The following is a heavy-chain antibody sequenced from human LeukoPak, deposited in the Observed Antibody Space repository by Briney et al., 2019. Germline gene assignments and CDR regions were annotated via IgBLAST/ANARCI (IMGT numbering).Heavy chain of an antibody. D-gene: IGHD4-17*01. V-gene: IGHV4-39*01. J-gene: IGHJ3*02. CDR3: ARHGYGDYVVAFDI. CDR2: IYYTGST. CDR1: GGSISNTIYY. Sequence: SETLSLTCTVSGGSISNTIYYWGWIRQPPGKGLEWIGTIYYTGSTYYNPSLKSRVTISVDTSKNQFSLKLNSVTAADTAVYYCARHGYGDYVVAFDIWGQGTMATVSS.